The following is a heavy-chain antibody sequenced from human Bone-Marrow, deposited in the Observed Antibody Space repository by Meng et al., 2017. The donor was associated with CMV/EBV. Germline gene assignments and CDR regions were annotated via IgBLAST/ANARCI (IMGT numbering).Heavy chain of an antibody. CDR1: GGTFSSYA. D-gene: IGHD3-22*01. CDR2: IIPIFGTA. CDR3: AREGQYYYDSSGSFDD. J-gene: IGHJ4*01. V-gene: IGHV1-69*05. Sequence: SVKVSCKASGGTFSSYAISWVRQAPGQGLEWMGGIIPIFGTANYAQKFQGRVTITTDESTSTAYKELSSLRSEDTAVYYCAREGQYYYDSSGSFDDWGHGTLVTVSS.